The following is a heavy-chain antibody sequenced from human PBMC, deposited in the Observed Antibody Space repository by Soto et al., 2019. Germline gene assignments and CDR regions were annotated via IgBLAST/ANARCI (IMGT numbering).Heavy chain of an antibody. CDR3: ATSRASIAVAGETEYYFDY. V-gene: IGHV1-2*04. CDR1: GYTFTGYY. J-gene: IGHJ4*02. Sequence: QVQLVQSGAEVRKPGASVTISCKASGYTFTGYYVHWVRQAPGQGLEWMGGINPNSGGTNYAQNFQGWVSKTRDTYISTVYMELSRLRSDDRAVYDCATSRASIAVAGETEYYFDYWGKGTLVTVSS. CDR2: INPNSGGT. D-gene: IGHD6-19*01.